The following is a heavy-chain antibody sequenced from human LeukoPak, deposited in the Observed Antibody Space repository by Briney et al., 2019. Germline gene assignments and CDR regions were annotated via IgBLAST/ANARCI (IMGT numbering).Heavy chain of an antibody. Sequence: GGSLRLSCAASGFTFSSYAMHWVRQAPGKGLEWVSGISWNSGSIGYADSVKGRFTISRDNAKNSLYLQMNSLRAEDTALYYCAKDIGFSSHSRPYQYSYGVNDAFDIWGQGTMVTVSS. CDR1: GFTFSSYA. V-gene: IGHV3-9*01. CDR2: ISWNSGSI. CDR3: AKDIGFSSHSRPYQYSYGVNDAFDI. J-gene: IGHJ3*02. D-gene: IGHD5-18*01.